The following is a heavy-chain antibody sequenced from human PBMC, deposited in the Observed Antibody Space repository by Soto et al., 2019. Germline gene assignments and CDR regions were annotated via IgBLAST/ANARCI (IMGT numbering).Heavy chain of an antibody. J-gene: IGHJ5*02. CDR1: GGTFSSYT. Sequence: QVQLVQSGAEVKKPGSSVKVSCKASGGTFSSYTISWVRQAPGQGLEWMGRIIPILGIANYAQKFQGRVTITADNSTSTAYMELSSLRSEDTAVYYCARELERLVCWFDPWGQGTLVTVSS. V-gene: IGHV1-69*02. D-gene: IGHD1-1*01. CDR3: ARELERLVCWFDP. CDR2: IIPILGIA.